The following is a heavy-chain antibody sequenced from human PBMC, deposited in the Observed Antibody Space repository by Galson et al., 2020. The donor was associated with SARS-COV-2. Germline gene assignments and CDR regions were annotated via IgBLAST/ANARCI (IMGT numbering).Heavy chain of an antibody. J-gene: IGHJ4*02. Sequence: GGSLRLSCAASGFTFSSYAMSWVRQAPGKGLEWVSGISGSGGSTYYADSVKGRFTISRDNSKNTVYLQMNSLRAEDTAVYYCAKVPSWLSSRYCDYWGQGTLVTVSS. CDR3: AKVPSWLSSRYCDY. D-gene: IGHD3-16*02. V-gene: IGHV3-23*01. CDR1: GFTFSSYA. CDR2: ISGSGGST.